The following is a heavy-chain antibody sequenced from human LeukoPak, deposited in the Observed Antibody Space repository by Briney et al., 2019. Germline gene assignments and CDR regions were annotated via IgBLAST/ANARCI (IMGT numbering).Heavy chain of an antibody. V-gene: IGHV3-21*01. D-gene: IGHD3-10*01. CDR3: ARRDWFGNENYMDV. Sequence: GGSLRLSCAASGFTFSRYSMNWVRQAPGKGLEWVSSISSSSSYIYYADSVKGRFTISRDNAKNSLYLQMNSLRAEDTAVYYCARRDWFGNENYMDVWGKGTTVTVSS. CDR2: ISSSSSYI. CDR1: GFTFSRYS. J-gene: IGHJ6*03.